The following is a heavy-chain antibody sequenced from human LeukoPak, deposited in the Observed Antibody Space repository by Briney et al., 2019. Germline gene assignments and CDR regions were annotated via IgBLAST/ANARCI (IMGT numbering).Heavy chain of an antibody. D-gene: IGHD1-26*01. CDR2: ISAYNGNT. CDR3: ARDMQELEAAFDI. CDR1: GYTFTSYG. V-gene: IGHV1-18*01. Sequence: ASVKVSCKASGYTFTSYGISWMRQAPGQGLEWLGWISAYNGNTNYAQKLQGRVTMTTDTSTSTAYMELRSLRSDDTAVYYCARDMQELEAAFDIWGQGTMVTVSS. J-gene: IGHJ3*02.